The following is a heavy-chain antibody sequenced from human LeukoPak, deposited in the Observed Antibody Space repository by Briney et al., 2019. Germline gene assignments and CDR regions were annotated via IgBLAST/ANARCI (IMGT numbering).Heavy chain of an antibody. V-gene: IGHV3-9*01. D-gene: IGHD3-3*01. CDR3: AKDSVGYDFWSGYYPPSYYGMDV. Sequence: AGRSLRPSCAASGFTFDDYAMHWVRQAPGKGLEWVSGISWNSGSIGYADSVKGRFTISRDNAKNSLYLQMNSLRAEDTALYYCAKDSVGYDFWSGYYPPSYYGMDVWGQGTTVTVSS. CDR1: GFTFDDYA. J-gene: IGHJ6*02. CDR2: ISWNSGSI.